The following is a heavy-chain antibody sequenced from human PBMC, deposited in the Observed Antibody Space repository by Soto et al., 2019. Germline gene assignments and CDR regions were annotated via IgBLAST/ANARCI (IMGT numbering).Heavy chain of an antibody. J-gene: IGHJ5*02. CDR3: ARVAAATLRMRWFDP. V-gene: IGHV1-18*01. D-gene: IGHD2-2*01. CDR2: ISAYNGNT. CDR1: GYTFTSYG. Sequence: QVQLVQSGAEVKKPGASVKVSCKASGYTFTSYGISWVRQAPGQGLEWMGWISAYNGNTNYAQKLQGRVTMTTDRSTSTAYMELRSLRSNDTAVYYCARVAAATLRMRWFDPWGQGTLVTVSS.